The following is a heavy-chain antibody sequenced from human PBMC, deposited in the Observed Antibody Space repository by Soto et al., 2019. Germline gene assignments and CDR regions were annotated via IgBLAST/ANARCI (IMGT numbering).Heavy chain of an antibody. Sequence: SQTLSLTCTVSGGSISSSSDYWSWIRQPPGKGLEWIGSIYYSGSTYYNPSLKSRVTISVDTSKNQFSLKLSSVTAADTAVYYCAAGWAAGNDYYYYYGMDVWGQGTTVTVSS. CDR3: AAGWAAGNDYYYYYGMDV. V-gene: IGHV4-39*01. J-gene: IGHJ6*02. D-gene: IGHD6-13*01. CDR2: IYYSGST. CDR1: GGSISSSSDY.